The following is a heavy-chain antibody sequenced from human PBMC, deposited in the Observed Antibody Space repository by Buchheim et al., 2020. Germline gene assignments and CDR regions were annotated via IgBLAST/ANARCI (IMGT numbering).Heavy chain of an antibody. CDR1: GGSFSGYY. Sequence: QVQLQQWGAGLLKPSETLSLTCAVYGGSFSGYYWSWIRQPPGKGLEWIGEINHSGSTNYNPSLKSRVTISVDTSKNQFSLKLSSVTAADTAVYYCATQGRKLDIVVVPAGTGAFDIWGQGT. CDR3: ATQGRKLDIVVVPAGTGAFDI. CDR2: INHSGST. D-gene: IGHD2-2*03. J-gene: IGHJ3*02. V-gene: IGHV4-34*01.